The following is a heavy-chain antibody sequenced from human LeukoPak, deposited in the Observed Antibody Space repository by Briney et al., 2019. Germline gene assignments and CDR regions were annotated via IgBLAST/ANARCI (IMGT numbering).Heavy chain of an antibody. Sequence: SETLSLICSVSGGSISSGGYYWGWIRQHPGKGLGWIGYMYYSGNSYYTQSLKSQVTISGDTSKTQFSLKLSSVTAADTAVYYCARVALFSHLTARPVWFDPWGQGTLVSVSS. J-gene: IGHJ5*02. CDR2: MYYSGNS. CDR3: ARVALFSHLTARPVWFDP. D-gene: IGHD6-6*01. CDR1: GGSISSGGYY. V-gene: IGHV4-31*01.